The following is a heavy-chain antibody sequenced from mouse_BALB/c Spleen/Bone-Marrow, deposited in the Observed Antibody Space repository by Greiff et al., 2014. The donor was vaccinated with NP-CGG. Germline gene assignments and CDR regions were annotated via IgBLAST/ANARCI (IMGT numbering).Heavy chain of an antibody. CDR1: GYTFTSYY. CDR3: ARRKWAMDY. Sequence: VQLQQSGPELVKPGASVRLSCKASGYTFTSYYIHWVKQRPGQGLEWIGWIYPGNVNTKYNEKFKVKATLTADKSSSTAYMQLSSLASEDSAVYCCARRKWAMDYWGQGTSVTVSS. CDR2: IYPGNVNT. V-gene: IGHV1S56*01. J-gene: IGHJ4*01. D-gene: IGHD1-3*01.